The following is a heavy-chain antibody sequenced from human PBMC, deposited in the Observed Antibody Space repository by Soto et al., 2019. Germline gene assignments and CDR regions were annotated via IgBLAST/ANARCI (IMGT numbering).Heavy chain of an antibody. CDR1: GYTFTSYG. CDR3: ARDYQGYCSSTSCLPDY. J-gene: IGHJ4*02. V-gene: IGHV1-18*01. D-gene: IGHD2-2*01. CDR2: ISAYNGNT. Sequence: QVQLVQSGAEVKKPGASVKVSCKASGYTFTSYGISWVRQAPGQGLKWMGWISAYNGNTNYAQKLQGRVTMTTDTSTSTAYMELRSLRSDDTAVYYCARDYQGYCSSTSCLPDYWGQGTLVTVSS.